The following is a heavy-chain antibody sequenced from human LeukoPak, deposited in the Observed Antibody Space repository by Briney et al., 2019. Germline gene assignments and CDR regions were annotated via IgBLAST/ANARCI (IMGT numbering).Heavy chain of an antibody. D-gene: IGHD3-3*01. CDR3: ARVRGYDFWSGLKLWDYYYYGMDV. Sequence: GGSLRLSCAASGFTFSSYAMSWVRQAPGKGLEWVSVISGSGGSTYSADSVKGRFTISRDNSKNTLYLQMNSLRAEDTAVYYCARVRGYDFWSGLKLWDYYYYGMDVWGQGTTVTVSS. CDR1: GFTFSSYA. CDR2: ISGSGGST. J-gene: IGHJ6*02. V-gene: IGHV3-23*01.